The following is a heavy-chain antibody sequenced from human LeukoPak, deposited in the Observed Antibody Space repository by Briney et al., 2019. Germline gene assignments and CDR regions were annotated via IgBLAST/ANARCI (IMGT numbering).Heavy chain of an antibody. J-gene: IGHJ3*01. CDR2: ISGRSSNT. D-gene: IGHD2-8*01. CDR1: GFSFSVYT. Sequence: GGSLTLACDASGFSFSVYTMNWVRQAPGKGLEWVASISGRSSNTDYRDSVWGRFIVSRDNAKGTLYLQMSGLRGEDTAVYFCARENGFGDSFDFWGHGTMVIVSA. V-gene: IGHV3-21*01. CDR3: ARENGFGDSFDF.